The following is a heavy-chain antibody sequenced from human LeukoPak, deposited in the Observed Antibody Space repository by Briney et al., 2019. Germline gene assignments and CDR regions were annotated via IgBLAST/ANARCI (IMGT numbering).Heavy chain of an antibody. J-gene: IGHJ3*02. D-gene: IGHD3-22*01. CDR3: SRVTDISGYYFRGTFHI. CDR1: GGSISSSSYY. V-gene: IGHV4-39*01. Sequence: RASETLSLTCTVSGGSISSSSYYWGWIRQPPGKGLEWIGSIYYSGSTYYNPSLKSRVTISVDTSKNQFPLRLNSVTAADATVYYCSRVTDISGYYFRGTFHIWGQGTMVAVSS. CDR2: IYYSGST.